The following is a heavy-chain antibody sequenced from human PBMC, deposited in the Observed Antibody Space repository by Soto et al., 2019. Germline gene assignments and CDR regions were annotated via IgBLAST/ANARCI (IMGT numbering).Heavy chain of an antibody. Sequence: ASVKVSCKASGGTFSSYTISWVRQAPGQGLEWMGRIIPILGIANYAQKFQGRVTITADKSTSTAYMELSSLRSEDTAVYYCASPSTVTRDSGNAFDIWGQGTMVTVSS. CDR3: ASPSTVTRDSGNAFDI. V-gene: IGHV1-69*02. CDR2: IIPILGIA. J-gene: IGHJ3*02. CDR1: GGTFSSYT. D-gene: IGHD4-17*01.